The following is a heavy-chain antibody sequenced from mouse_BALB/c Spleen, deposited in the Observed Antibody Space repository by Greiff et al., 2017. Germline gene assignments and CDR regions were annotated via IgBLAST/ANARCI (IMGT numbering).Heavy chain of an antibody. CDR3: NVPGTGNY. V-gene: IGHV14-4*02. CDR1: GFNIKDYY. J-gene: IGHJ2*01. CDR2: IEPENGDT. D-gene: IGHD4-1*01. Sequence: VQLKESGAELVRSGASVKLSCTASGFNIKDYYMHWVKQRPEQGLEWIGWIEPENGDTEYAPKFQGKATMTADTSSNTAYLQLSSLTSEDTAVYYCNVPGTGNYWGQGTTLTVSS.